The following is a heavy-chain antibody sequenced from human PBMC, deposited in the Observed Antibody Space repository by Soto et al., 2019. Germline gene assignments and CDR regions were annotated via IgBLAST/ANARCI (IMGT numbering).Heavy chain of an antibody. J-gene: IGHJ6*02. V-gene: IGHV5-10-1*01. D-gene: IGHD1-20*01. CDR1: GYSITSYW. CDR3: ARLLYNWNYYYYGMDV. CDR2: IDPSDSYT. Sequence: PGESLKISCKGSGYSITSYWISWVRQMPGKGLEWMGRIDPSDSYTNYSPSFQGHVTISADKSISTAYLQWSSLKASDTAMYYCARLLYNWNYYYYGMDVWGQGTTVTVSS.